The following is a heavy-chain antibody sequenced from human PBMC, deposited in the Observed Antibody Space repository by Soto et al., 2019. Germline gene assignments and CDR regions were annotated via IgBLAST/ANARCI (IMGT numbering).Heavy chain of an antibody. J-gene: IGHJ4*02. V-gene: IGHV3-33*01. CDR1: GFTFSSYG. D-gene: IGHD1-26*01. CDR3: ARDLFSVRWRFDY. Sequence: GGSLRLSCAASGFTFSSYGMHWVRQAPGKGLEWVAVIWYDGSNKYYADSVKGRFTISRDNSKNTLYLQMKSLRAEDTAVYYCARDLFSVRWRFDYWGEGTLVTVSS. CDR2: IWYDGSNK.